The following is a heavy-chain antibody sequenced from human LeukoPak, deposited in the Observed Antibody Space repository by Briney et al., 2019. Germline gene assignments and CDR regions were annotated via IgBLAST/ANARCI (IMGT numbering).Heavy chain of an antibody. Sequence: ASVKVSCKASGYSFTSYDINWVRQATGQGLEWIGWMNPNSGDADYTQKFKGRVTFTRDTSTRTAYMEVNSLGSEDTAVYYCARSNFGGYVHFDYWGQGTLVTVSS. J-gene: IGHJ4*02. V-gene: IGHV1-8*02. CDR2: MNPNSGDA. CDR1: GYSFTSYD. CDR3: ARSNFGGYVHFDY. D-gene: IGHD4-23*01.